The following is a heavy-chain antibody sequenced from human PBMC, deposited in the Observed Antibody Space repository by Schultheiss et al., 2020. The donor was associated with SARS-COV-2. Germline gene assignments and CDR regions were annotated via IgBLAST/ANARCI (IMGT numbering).Heavy chain of an antibody. Sequence: GGSLRLSCAASGFTFSSYGMHWVRQAPGKGLEWVAVIWYDGSNKYYADSVKGRFTISRDNSKNTLYLQMNSLRAGDTAVYYCAKDLSGIAARDVEDVWGQGTTVTVSS. D-gene: IGHD6-25*01. CDR2: IWYDGSNK. V-gene: IGHV3-33*06. CDR3: AKDLSGIAARDVEDV. CDR1: GFTFSSYG. J-gene: IGHJ6*02.